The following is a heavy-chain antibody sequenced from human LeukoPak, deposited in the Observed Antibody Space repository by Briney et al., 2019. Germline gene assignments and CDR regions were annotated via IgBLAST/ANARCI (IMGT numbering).Heavy chain of an antibody. D-gene: IGHD6-13*01. Sequence: GASVKVSCKASGYTFTSYYMHWVRQAPGQGLEWMGLINPSGGSTVYAQKFQGTVTMTRHTSTSTVYLELSSLRTEDTAVYYCARETSSAYYFDYWGQGTLVTVSS. CDR2: INPSGGST. V-gene: IGHV1-46*01. CDR3: ARETSSAYYFDY. CDR1: GYTFTSYY. J-gene: IGHJ4*02.